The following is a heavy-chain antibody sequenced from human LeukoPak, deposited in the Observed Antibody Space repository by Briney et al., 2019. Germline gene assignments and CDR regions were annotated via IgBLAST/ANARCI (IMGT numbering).Heavy chain of an antibody. CDR3: ATESLEGVVPRFDY. CDR2: MNPNSGNT. V-gene: IGHV1-8*01. Sequence: GASVKVSCKASAYTFTSYDINWVRQATGQGLEWMGWMNPNSGNTGYAQKFQGRVTMTEDTSTDTAYMELSSLRSEDTAVYYCATESLEGVVPRFDYWGQGTLVTVSS. J-gene: IGHJ4*02. CDR1: AYTFTSYD. D-gene: IGHD3-3*01.